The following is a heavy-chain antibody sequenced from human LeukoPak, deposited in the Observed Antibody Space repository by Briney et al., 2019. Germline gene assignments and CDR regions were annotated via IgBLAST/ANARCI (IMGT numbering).Heavy chain of an antibody. D-gene: IGHD3-16*01. Sequence: PGGSLRLSCAASGFTFSSYNMNWVRQAPGKGLEWVASISSSSNYIYYVDSVKGRFTISRDNAKNSLYLQMNSLKTEDTAVYYCARSDSYAAFDIWGQGTMVTVSS. J-gene: IGHJ3*02. CDR2: ISSSSNYI. CDR1: GFTFSSYN. CDR3: ARSDSYAAFDI. V-gene: IGHV3-21*04.